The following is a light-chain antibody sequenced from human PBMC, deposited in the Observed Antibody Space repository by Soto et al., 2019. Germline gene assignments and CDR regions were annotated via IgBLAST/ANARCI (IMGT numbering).Light chain of an antibody. CDR3: SVYTRTSTYV. J-gene: IGLJ1*01. CDR1: IDDVTAYYR. V-gene: IGLV2-18*01. CDR2: DVS. Sequence: QSALTQPPSVSGSPGQSVTISCSGTIDDVTAYYRVSWYQQTPGTAPKLMIYDVSNRPSGVPDRFSGSRSGNTASLTISGLQAEDEGDYYCSVYTRTSTYVFGTWTNLNAL.